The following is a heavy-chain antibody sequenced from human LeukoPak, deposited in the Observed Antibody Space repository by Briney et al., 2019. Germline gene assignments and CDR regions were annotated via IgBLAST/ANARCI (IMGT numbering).Heavy chain of an antibody. CDR3: ARDQGYCSSTGCFAHYFDY. Sequence: GGSLRLSCAASGFTFSSYGMHWVRQAPGKGLEWVAVISYDGSNKYYADSVKGRFTISRDNSKNTLYLQMNSLRAEDTAVYYCARDQGYCSSTGCFAHYFDYWGQGTLVTVSS. CDR2: ISYDGSNK. D-gene: IGHD2-2*01. CDR1: GFTFSSYG. V-gene: IGHV3-30*03. J-gene: IGHJ4*02.